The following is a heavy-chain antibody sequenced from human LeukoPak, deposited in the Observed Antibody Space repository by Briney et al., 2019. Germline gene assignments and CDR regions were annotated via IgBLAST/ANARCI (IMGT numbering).Heavy chain of an antibody. J-gene: IGHJ4*02. D-gene: IGHD6-19*01. CDR3: ARQTDSSGWYNFDY. CDR2: IWYDGSNK. CDR1: GFTFRSYG. Sequence: GGSLRLSCAVSGFTFRSYGMHWVRQAPGKGLEWVAVIWYDGSNKYYADSVKGRFTISRDNSKNTLYLQMNSLRAEDTAVYYCARQTDSSGWYNFDYWGQGTLVTVSS. V-gene: IGHV3-33*01.